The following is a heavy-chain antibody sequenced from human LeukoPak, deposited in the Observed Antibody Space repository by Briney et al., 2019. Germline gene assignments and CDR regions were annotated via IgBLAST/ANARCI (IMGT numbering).Heavy chain of an antibody. CDR2: ISRSGRAT. J-gene: IGHJ5*02. D-gene: IGHD4-11*01. CDR3: TKASSEDGYSNNFYP. CDR1: GFTFSTSA. V-gene: IGHV3-23*01. Sequence: GGSLRLSCAASGFTFSTSAMSWFRQAPGKGLEWVSLISRSGRATYYADSVRGRFTISRDNSKTTIHLQMNSLRGDDTAVYYCTKASSEDGYSNNFYPCGQGTLVAVSS.